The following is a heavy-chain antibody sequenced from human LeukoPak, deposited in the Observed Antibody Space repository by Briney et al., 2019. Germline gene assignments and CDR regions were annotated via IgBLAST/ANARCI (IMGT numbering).Heavy chain of an antibody. V-gene: IGHV1-69*13. D-gene: IGHD5-18*01. CDR3: ATDGRQLSRYGMDV. CDR1: GGTFSSYA. Sequence: SVKVSCKASGGTFSSYAISWVRQAPGQGLEWMGGIIPIFGTANYAQKFQGRVTITADESTSTAYMELSSLRSEDTAVYYCATDGRQLSRYGMDVWGQGTTVTVSS. CDR2: IIPIFGTA. J-gene: IGHJ6*02.